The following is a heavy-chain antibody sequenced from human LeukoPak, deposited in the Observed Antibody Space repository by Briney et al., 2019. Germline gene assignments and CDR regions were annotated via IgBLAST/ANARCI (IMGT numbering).Heavy chain of an antibody. D-gene: IGHD3-10*01. J-gene: IGHJ4*02. V-gene: IGHV3-33*08. CDR2: IWYDGSNK. CDR3: ARDPGVLGFGEFIDY. CDR1: GFXFSSYG. Sequence: GGSLRLSCTASGFXFSSYGMHWVRQAPGKGLEWVALIWYDGSNKYYADSVKGRFTISRDNSKNTLYLQMNSLRAEDTAVYYCARDPGVLGFGEFIDYWGQGTLVTVSS.